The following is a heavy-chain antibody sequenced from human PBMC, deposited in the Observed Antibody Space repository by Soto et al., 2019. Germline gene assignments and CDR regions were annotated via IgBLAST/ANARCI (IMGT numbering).Heavy chain of an antibody. CDR2: VYHTGAT. V-gene: IGHV4-59*01. D-gene: IGHD5-12*01. CDR3: ARGGNRYSNVASGVGGFDY. Sequence: PSEILSLTCTVSGASISSSYWSWIRQSPERGLEWIAYVYHTGATNYNPSLKSRVTISLDTSKGQFPLNLTSLTTADTAVYFCARGGNRYSNVASGVGGFDYWGQGSLVTVSS. CDR1: GASISSSY. J-gene: IGHJ4*02.